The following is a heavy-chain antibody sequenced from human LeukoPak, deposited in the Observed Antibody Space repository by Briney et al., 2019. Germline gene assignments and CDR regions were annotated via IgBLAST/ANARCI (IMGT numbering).Heavy chain of an antibody. D-gene: IGHD3-22*01. CDR3: ARGPNDIYYYDSSGPFDY. Sequence: SETLSLTCTVSGGSISSHYWSWIRQPPGKGLEWIGYIYYSGSTNYNPSLKSRVTLSVDTSKNQFSLKLSSVTAADPAVYYCARGPNDIYYYDSSGPFDYWGKGTLVTVSS. J-gene: IGHJ4*02. CDR1: GGSISSHY. V-gene: IGHV4-59*11. CDR2: IYYSGST.